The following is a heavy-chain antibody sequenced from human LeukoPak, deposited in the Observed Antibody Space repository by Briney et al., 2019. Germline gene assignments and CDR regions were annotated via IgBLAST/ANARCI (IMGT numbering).Heavy chain of an antibody. CDR1: GFTVCSNY. J-gene: IGHJ4*02. CDR2: IYTGGSGGST. D-gene: IGHD5-24*01. CDR3: ARFDGYGIDY. V-gene: IGHV3-53*01. Sequence: GGSLRLSCAASGFTVCSNYMSWVRQAPGKGLEWVSVIYTGGSGGSTYYADSVKGRFTISRDNSKNTLYLQMNSLRAEDTAVYYCARFDGYGIDYWGQGTLVTVSS.